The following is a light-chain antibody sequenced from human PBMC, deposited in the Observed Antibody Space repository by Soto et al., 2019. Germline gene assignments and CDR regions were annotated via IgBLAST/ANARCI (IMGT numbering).Light chain of an antibody. CDR1: QDIRGA. J-gene: IGKJ5*01. V-gene: IGKV1-13*02. CDR3: QQFNSYPIT. Sequence: AIQVTQSPSSLSASVGDRVTITCRASQDIRGALAWYQQKPGKAPKLLIYDVSTLESGVPSRFSGSGSRTEFTLTISSLQPEDFGTYYCQQFNSYPITFGQGKRLEIK. CDR2: DVS.